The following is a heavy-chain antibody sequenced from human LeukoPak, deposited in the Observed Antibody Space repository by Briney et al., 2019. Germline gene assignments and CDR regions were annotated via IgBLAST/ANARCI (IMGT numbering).Heavy chain of an antibody. J-gene: IGHJ4*02. CDR2: IDGSGGRP. Sequence: GGSLRLSCAASGFTLSKYAMNWVRQAPGKGLEWVSGIDGSGGRPPSADSVKGRFTISRDVSKNTLYLQMDSLRAEDTAAYYCARGKDHDFWNPFDHWGQGTLVTVSS. CDR3: ARGKDHDFWNPFDH. CDR1: GFTLSKYA. V-gene: IGHV3-23*01. D-gene: IGHD3-3*01.